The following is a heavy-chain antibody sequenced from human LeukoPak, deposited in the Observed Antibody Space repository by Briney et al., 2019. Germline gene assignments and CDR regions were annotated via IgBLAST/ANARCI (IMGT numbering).Heavy chain of an antibody. CDR2: IYYSGNTRST. D-gene: IGHD3-16*01. V-gene: IGHV4-61*08. J-gene: IGHJ4*02. Sequence: PSETLSLTCAVSGASVDSGGYYWSWVRQPPGKGLEWIGYIYYSGNTRSTNYNPSLKSRVTISVDSSKNQFSLKLSSVTAADTALNYWARNSPDGGSRGGSAFIYWGQGTLVTVSS. CDR3: ARNSPDGGSRGGSAFIY. CDR1: GASVDSGGYY.